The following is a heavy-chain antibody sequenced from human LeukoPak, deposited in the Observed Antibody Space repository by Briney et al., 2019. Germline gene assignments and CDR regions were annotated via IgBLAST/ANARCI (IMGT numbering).Heavy chain of an antibody. V-gene: IGHV4-61*01. Sequence: PSETLSLTCTVSGVSVSSGSYYWSWIRQPPGKGLEWIGYIYYSGSTNYNPSLKSRVTISVDTSKNQFSLKLSSVTAADTAVYYCARVARDSSGCRWFDPWGQGTLVTVSS. J-gene: IGHJ5*02. D-gene: IGHD3-22*01. CDR2: IYYSGST. CDR1: GVSVSSGSYY. CDR3: ARVARDSSGCRWFDP.